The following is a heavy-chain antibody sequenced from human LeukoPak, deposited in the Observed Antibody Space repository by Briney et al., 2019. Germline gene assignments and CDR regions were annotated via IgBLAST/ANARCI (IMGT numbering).Heavy chain of an antibody. D-gene: IGHD6-6*01. CDR3: AKDIAARRASFFDY. J-gene: IGHJ4*02. Sequence: GGSLRLSCAASGLTFSTYWMTWVRQAPGKGLEWLANIGGDGDRKFYVDSVKGRFTISRDNAENSLYLQMNSLRVEDTAVYYCAKDIAARRASFFDYWGQGTLVTVSS. V-gene: IGHV3-7*01. CDR2: IGGDGDRK. CDR1: GLTFSTYW.